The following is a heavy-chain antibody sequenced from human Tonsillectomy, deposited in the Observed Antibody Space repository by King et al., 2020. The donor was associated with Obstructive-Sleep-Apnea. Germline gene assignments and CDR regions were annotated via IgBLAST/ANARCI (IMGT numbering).Heavy chain of an antibody. CDR2: IRDDGSNK. V-gene: IGHV3-30*02. CDR1: GFTFSSYG. Sequence: VQLVESGGGVVQPGRSLRLSCAASGFTFSSYGMNWVRQAPGKGLELVAFIRDDGSNKYYADSVNGRFTISRDNSKNTLYLQMNSLIAEDTAVYYFAKNHTILTSLTVDLDYWGQGTLVTVSS. J-gene: IGHJ4*02. D-gene: IGHD3-3*01. CDR3: AKNHTILTSLTVDLDY.